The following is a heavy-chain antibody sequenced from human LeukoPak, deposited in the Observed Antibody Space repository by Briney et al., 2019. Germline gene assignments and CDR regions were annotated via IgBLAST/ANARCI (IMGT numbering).Heavy chain of an antibody. CDR1: GVSMTNYTYY. D-gene: IGHD2/OR15-2a*01. V-gene: IGHV4-39*01. CDR3: ATDLKAEHRRISARRILSYFRR. J-gene: IGHJ4*02. Sequence: SETLSLTCTVSGVSMTNYTYYWGWIRQPPGKGLQWIGSIYQSGSSHYDPSLKSRVTISVDTSKNQFSLKMSSTTAADTALYYCATDLKAEHRRISARRILSYFRRWGQGTLVTVSS. CDR2: IYQSGSS.